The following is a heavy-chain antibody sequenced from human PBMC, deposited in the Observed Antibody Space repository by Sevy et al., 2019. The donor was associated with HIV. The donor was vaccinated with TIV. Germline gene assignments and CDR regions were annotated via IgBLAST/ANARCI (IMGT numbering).Heavy chain of an antibody. CDR3: ARENFTGWELSKSYAFDI. J-gene: IGHJ3*02. D-gene: IGHD1-26*01. CDR2: ISSSNSYM. Sequence: GGSLRLSCAASGFTFSRYSMTWVRQTPGKGLEWVSSISSSNSYMQYADSVRGRFTISRDNAKNSLYLQMNSLTDEDTAVYSCARENFTGWELSKSYAFDIWGQGTMVTVSS. CDR1: GFTFSRYS. V-gene: IGHV3-21*01.